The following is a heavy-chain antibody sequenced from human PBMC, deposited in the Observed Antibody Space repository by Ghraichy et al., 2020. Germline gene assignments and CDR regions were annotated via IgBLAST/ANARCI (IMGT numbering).Heavy chain of an antibody. CDR3: ARVGDTAMGQGYYYYYGMDV. J-gene: IGHJ6*02. D-gene: IGHD5-18*01. CDR1: GFTFSSYS. Sequence: GGSLRLSCAASGFTFSSYSMNWVRQAPGKGLEWVSYISSSSSTIYYADSVKGRFTISRDNAKNSLYLQMNSLRDEDTAVYYCARVGDTAMGQGYYYYYGMDVWGQGTTVTVSS. CDR2: ISSSSSTI. V-gene: IGHV3-48*02.